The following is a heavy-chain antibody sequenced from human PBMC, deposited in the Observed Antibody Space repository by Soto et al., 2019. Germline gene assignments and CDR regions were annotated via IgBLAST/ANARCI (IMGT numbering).Heavy chain of an antibody. CDR1: GTSIISNY. D-gene: IGHD3-16*01. Sequence: SETLSLTCTVSGTSIISNYWSWIRQPPGKGLEWIGYIYYSGSTNYNPSLKSRVTISVDTSKNQFSLKLTSVTAADTAVYYCARDRDGGGWSDPWGQGTQVTVS. J-gene: IGHJ5*02. V-gene: IGHV4-59*01. CDR2: IYYSGST. CDR3: ARDRDGGGWSDP.